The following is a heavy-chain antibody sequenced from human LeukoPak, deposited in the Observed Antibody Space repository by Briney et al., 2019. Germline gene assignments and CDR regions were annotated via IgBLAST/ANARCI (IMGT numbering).Heavy chain of an antibody. D-gene: IGHD5-12*01. CDR2: MNPNSGNT. CDR1: GYTFTSYD. CDR3: ARGGYSGYDDFDY. Sequence: ASVKLSCKASGYTFTSYDINWVRQAPGQGLEWMGSMNPNSGNTGYAQNFQGRGTMTRNTSISTAYMQLSSLRSEDTAVYYCARGGYSGYDDFDYWGQGTLVTVSS. V-gene: IGHV1-8*02. J-gene: IGHJ4*02.